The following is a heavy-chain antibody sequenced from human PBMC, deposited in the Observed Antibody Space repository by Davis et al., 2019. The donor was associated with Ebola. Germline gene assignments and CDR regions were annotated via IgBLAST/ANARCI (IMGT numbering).Heavy chain of an antibody. CDR2: ISYDGTNK. V-gene: IGHV3-30*14. Sequence: GESLKIPCAASGFSFSSYAMHWVRQAPGKGLEWVAIISYDGTNKYYADSVKGRFTISRDNSKNTLYLQMNSLSAEDTAVYYCAGEFRPLGYFAYWGQGTLVTVSS. CDR3: AGEFRPLGYFAY. D-gene: IGHD6-6*01. CDR1: GFSFSSYA. J-gene: IGHJ4*01.